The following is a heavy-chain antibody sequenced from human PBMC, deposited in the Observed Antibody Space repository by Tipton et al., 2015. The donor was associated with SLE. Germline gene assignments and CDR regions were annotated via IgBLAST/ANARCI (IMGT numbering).Heavy chain of an antibody. CDR2: IHHNGNT. CDR3: AREAVGAKMS. V-gene: IGHV4-38-2*02. Sequence: TLSLTCSVSGYSISSGYYWGWIRQPPGKGLEWIGSIHHNGNTYYNPSLKSRVTISVDTAKNQISLRLTSVTAADTAVYYCAREAVGAKMSWGQGILVTVSS. D-gene: IGHD5-12*01. J-gene: IGHJ1*01. CDR1: GYSISSGYY.